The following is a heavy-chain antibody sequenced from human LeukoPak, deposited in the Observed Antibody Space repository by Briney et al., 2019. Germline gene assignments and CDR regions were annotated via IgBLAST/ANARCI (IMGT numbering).Heavy chain of an antibody. CDR3: AKRGSGRYFDY. CDR1: GLTFSTYA. J-gene: IGHJ4*02. Sequence: GGSLRLSCAAPGLTFSTYAMSWVRQGPGKGLEWVSAISGSGRSTYYADSVKGRFTISRDNSENTVYLQMNSLRAEDTAVYYCAKRGSGRYFDYWGQGTLVTVSS. CDR2: ISGSGRST. D-gene: IGHD5-12*01. V-gene: IGHV3-23*01.